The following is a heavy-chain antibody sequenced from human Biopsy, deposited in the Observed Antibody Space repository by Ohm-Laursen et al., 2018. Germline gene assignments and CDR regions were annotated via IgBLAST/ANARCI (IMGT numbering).Heavy chain of an antibody. V-gene: IGHV1-46*01. J-gene: IGHJ5*02. CDR3: ARNAWPTLSTMIVVVKGFNWFDP. Sequence: ASVKVSCKASGATFSNYAINWLRQAPGQGLEWMGGINPSGGSTTYAQKFQGRVTMTRDTSTSTVYMELSSLRSEDTAVYYCARNAWPTLSTMIVVVKGFNWFDPWGQGTLVTVSS. D-gene: IGHD3-22*01. CDR2: INPSGGST. CDR1: GATFSNYA.